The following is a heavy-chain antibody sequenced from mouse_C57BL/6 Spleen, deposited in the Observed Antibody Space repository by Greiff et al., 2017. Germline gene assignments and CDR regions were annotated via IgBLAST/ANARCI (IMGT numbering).Heavy chain of an antibody. D-gene: IGHD4-1*01. CDR3: ARFGNLWYFDV. J-gene: IGHJ1*03. CDR2: IDPSDSYT. Sequence: VQLQQPGAELVKPGASVKLSCKASGYTFTSYWMQWVKQRPGQGLEWIGEIDPSDSYTNYNQKFKGKATLTVDTSSSTAYMQLSSLTSEDSAVYYCARFGNLWYFDVWGTGTTVTVSS. CDR1: GYTFTSYW. V-gene: IGHV1-50*01.